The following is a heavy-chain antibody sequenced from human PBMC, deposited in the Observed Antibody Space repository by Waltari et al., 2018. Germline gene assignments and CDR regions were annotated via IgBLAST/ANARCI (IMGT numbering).Heavy chain of an antibody. CDR3: AGSSNFGIYGLDV. Sequence: QVQLQESGPGLVKPSETLSLICNVSGGSISSYYWNWIRQHAGKGLEWIGRIYASGSTSYNPSLESRISMSVDTSKNHFSLKLSSVTAADTGVYYCAGSSNFGIYGLDVWGQGTTVVVS. D-gene: IGHD3-3*01. CDR1: GGSISSYY. CDR2: IYASGST. J-gene: IGHJ6*02. V-gene: IGHV4-4*07.